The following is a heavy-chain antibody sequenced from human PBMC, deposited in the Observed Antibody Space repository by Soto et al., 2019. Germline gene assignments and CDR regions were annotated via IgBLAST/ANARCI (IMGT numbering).Heavy chain of an antibody. V-gene: IGHV3-7*03. CDR3: AGWGGHDYKY. D-gene: IGHD4-4*01. J-gene: IGHJ4*02. CDR1: GFTFTDFY. Sequence: EVQLVQSGGGLVQPGGSLRLSCVGSGFTFTDFYMNWVRQAPGKGLEWVANIRPDGSETNYVESVKGRFTTSRENAKNSLFLQMNSLRADATAVYYCAGWGGHDYKYWGQGILVTVSS. CDR2: IRPDGSET.